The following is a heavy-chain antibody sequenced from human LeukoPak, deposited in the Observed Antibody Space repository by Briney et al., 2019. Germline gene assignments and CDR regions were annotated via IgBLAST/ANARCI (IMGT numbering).Heavy chain of an antibody. Sequence: SVKVSCKASGGTFSSYAISWVRQAPGQGLEWMGGIIPIFGTANYAQKFQGRVTITADESTSTAYMELSSLRSEDTAVYYCATPRGGNGVDYFDYWGQGTLVTVSS. CDR3: ATPRGGNGVDYFDY. J-gene: IGHJ4*02. D-gene: IGHD4-23*01. CDR1: GGTFSSYA. V-gene: IGHV1-69*13. CDR2: IIPIFGTA.